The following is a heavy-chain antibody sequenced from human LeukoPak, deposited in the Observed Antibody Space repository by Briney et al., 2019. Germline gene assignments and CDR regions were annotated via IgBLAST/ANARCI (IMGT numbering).Heavy chain of an antibody. J-gene: IGHJ3*02. CDR3: TRHTSSGSSPHDAFDI. D-gene: IGHD3-22*01. Sequence: GGSLRLSCAASGFTFSGSAMHWVRQASGKGLEWVGRIRSKANSYATAYAASVKGRFTISRDDSKNTAYLQMNSLKTEDTAVYYCTRHTSSGSSPHDAFDIWGQGTMVTVSS. CDR2: IRSKANSYAT. CDR1: GFTFSGSA. V-gene: IGHV3-73*01.